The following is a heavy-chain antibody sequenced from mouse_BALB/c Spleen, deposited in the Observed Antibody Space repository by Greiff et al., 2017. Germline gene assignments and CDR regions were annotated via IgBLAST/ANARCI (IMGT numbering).Heavy chain of an antibody. D-gene: IGHD1-1*01. CDR3: ARRDYYGSPDY. J-gene: IGHJ2*01. CDR2: IYPSDSYT. Sequence: QVQLQQSGAELVRPGASVKLSCKASGYTFTSYWINWVKQRPGQGLEWIGNIYPSDSYTNYNQKFKDKATLTVDKSSSTAYMQLSSPTSEDSAVYYCARRDYYGSPDYWGQGTTLTVSS. V-gene: IGHV1-69*02. CDR1: GYTFTSYW.